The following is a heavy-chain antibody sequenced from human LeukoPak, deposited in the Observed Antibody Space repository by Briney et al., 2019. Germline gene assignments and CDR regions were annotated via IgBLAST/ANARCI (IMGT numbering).Heavy chain of an antibody. CDR1: GYTFTGYY. V-gene: IGHV1-2*02. J-gene: IGHJ4*02. CDR3: ARAGGTVAGLFDY. CDR2: INPNSGGT. Sequence: GASVKVSCKASGYTFTGYYMHWVRQAPGQGLEWMGWINPNSGGTNYAQKFQGRVTMTRDTSISTAYMELSRLRSDDTAVYYCARAGGTVAGLFDYWGQGTLVTVSS. D-gene: IGHD1-1*01.